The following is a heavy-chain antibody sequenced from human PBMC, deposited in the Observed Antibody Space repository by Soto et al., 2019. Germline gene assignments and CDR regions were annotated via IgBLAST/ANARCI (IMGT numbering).Heavy chain of an antibody. V-gene: IGHV1-8*01. J-gene: IGHJ6*01. D-gene: IGHD6-19*01. CDR3: VVGAGTGCSNYYYG. CDR2: MNPNSGNT. Sequence: SVKVSCKASGYTFTSYDINCVRQATGQGLEWMGWMNPNSGNTGYARKCQCRVTMTRNSSGRTGYMWLSSVRSDESAVYYCVVGAGTGCSNYYYG. CDR1: GYTFTSYD.